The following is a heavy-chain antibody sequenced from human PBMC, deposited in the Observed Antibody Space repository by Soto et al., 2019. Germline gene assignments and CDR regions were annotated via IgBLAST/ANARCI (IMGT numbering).Heavy chain of an antibody. Sequence: GESLKISCAASGLTLNNFAMTWVRQPPGKGLKWVTSIGGLGDDTYYADSVEGRFTISRDNSKGTLSLQMNSLRADDTAVYYCVKDRVNHTSVWDPFDVWGQGTPVT. D-gene: IGHD2-21*01. CDR3: VKDRVNHTSVWDPFDV. V-gene: IGHV3-23*01. CDR1: GLTLNNFA. J-gene: IGHJ3*01. CDR2: IGGLGDDT.